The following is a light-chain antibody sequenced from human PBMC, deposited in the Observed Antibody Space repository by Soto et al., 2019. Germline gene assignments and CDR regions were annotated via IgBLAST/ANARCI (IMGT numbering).Light chain of an antibody. Sequence: QSVLTQPASVSGSPGQSITISCTGTSSDVGGYNYVSWFQQHPGKAPKLMIYEVSNRPSGVSNRFSGSRSGNRASLTISGLQSEDEAEYYCNSYTNNNTFVFGTGTKVTVL. CDR3: NSYTNNNTFV. J-gene: IGLJ1*01. V-gene: IGLV2-14*01. CDR1: SSDVGGYNY. CDR2: EVS.